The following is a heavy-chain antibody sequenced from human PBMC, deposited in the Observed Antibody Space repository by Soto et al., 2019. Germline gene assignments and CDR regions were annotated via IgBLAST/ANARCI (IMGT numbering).Heavy chain of an antibody. CDR1: GASITVTS. CDR2: FSLSGTT. Sequence: SETLSLTCTVSGASITVTSSWSWIRQPAGKGLECIGRFSLSGTTTYNPSLRSRVTMSADVSKNQFSLRLASVTAADTAVYYCARDRVVRHDYDSSGLPFHDAFHIWGQGTMVTVSS. V-gene: IGHV4-4*07. J-gene: IGHJ3*02. D-gene: IGHD3-22*01. CDR3: ARDRVVRHDYDSSGLPFHDAFHI.